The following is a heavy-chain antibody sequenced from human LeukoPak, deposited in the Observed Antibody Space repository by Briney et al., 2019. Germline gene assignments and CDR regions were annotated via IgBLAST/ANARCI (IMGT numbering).Heavy chain of an antibody. D-gene: IGHD5-12*01. CDR3: ARRGVVATPYGNF. Sequence: PSETLSPTCTVSGGSISSSRYYWGWIRQPPGKGLEWIGSIYYTGSTYYNPSLRSRVSISVDTSKNQFTLKLSSVTAADTAVYYCARRGVVATPYGNFWGQGTLVTVSS. V-gene: IGHV4-39*01. CDR2: IYYTGST. J-gene: IGHJ4*02. CDR1: GGSISSSRYY.